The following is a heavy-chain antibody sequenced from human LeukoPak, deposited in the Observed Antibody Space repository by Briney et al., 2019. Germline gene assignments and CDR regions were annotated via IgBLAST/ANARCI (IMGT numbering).Heavy chain of an antibody. J-gene: IGHJ4*02. CDR3: AKGSAAGRAYYFDY. V-gene: IGHV3-23*01. Sequence: GGSLRLSCAASGFTFGSYAMSWVRQAPGKGLEWVSAITESGGGTYNADYVKGRFTISRDNSNKTLFLQMNRLRAEDTAIYYCAKGSAAGRAYYFDYWGQGTLVTVS. CDR1: GFTFGSYA. CDR2: ITESGGGT. D-gene: IGHD6-25*01.